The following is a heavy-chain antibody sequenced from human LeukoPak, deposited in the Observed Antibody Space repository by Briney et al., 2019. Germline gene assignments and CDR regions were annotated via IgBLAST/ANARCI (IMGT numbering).Heavy chain of an antibody. D-gene: IGHD6-25*01. CDR2: ISYDGSNK. J-gene: IGHJ4*02. Sequence: PGGSLRLSCAASGFTFSSYAMHWVRQAPGKGLEWVAVISYDGSNKYYADSVKGRFTISRDNSKNPLYPQMNSLRAEDTAVYYCAGIAANDYWGQGTLVTVSS. CDR3: AGIAANDY. CDR1: GFTFSSYA. V-gene: IGHV3-30-3*01.